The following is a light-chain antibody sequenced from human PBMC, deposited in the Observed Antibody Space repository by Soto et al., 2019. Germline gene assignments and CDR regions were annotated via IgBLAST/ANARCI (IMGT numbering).Light chain of an antibody. CDR3: RSYAGSSHVV. J-gene: IGLJ2*01. V-gene: IGLV2-23*01. Sequence: QSALTQPASVSGSPGQSITISCTGTSSDVGSYNLVSWYQQHPGKAPKLMIYEGSKRPSGVSNRFSGSKSGNTASLTISGLQAEDEGDYYCRSYAGSSHVVFGGGTKLTVL. CDR2: EGS. CDR1: SSDVGSYNL.